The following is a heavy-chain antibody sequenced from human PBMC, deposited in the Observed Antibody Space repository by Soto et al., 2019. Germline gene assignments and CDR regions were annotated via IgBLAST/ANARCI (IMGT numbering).Heavy chain of an antibody. Sequence: TSETLSLTCAVDGGSFSGYYWSWIRQPPGKGLEWIGEINHSGSTNYNPSLKSRVTMSVDTSKNQFSLKLSSVTAADTAVYYCARDFRQLDYYFDYWGQGTLVTVS. CDR2: INHSGST. CDR3: ARDFRQLDYYFDY. J-gene: IGHJ4*02. D-gene: IGHD6-13*01. CDR1: GGSFSGYY. V-gene: IGHV4-34*01.